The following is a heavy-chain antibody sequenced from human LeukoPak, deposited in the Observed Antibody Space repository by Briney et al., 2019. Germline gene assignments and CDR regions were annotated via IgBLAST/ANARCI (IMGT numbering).Heavy chain of an antibody. CDR1: GGSISSGSYY. CDR2: IYTSGST. D-gene: IGHD3-9*01. Sequence: SETLSLTCTVSGGSISSGSYYWSWIRQPAGKGLEWIGRIYTSGSTNYNPSLKSRVTISVDTSKNQFSLKLSSVTAADTAVYYCARHVAGYYLTWYYFDYWGQGTLVTVSS. V-gene: IGHV4-61*02. CDR3: ARHVAGYYLTWYYFDY. J-gene: IGHJ4*02.